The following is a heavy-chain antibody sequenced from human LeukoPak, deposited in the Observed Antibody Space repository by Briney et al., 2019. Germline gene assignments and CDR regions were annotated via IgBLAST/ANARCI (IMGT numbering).Heavy chain of an antibody. CDR1: GFTFSSYS. CDR3: ARDLSYYYDSSGYYFPGGDY. CDR2: ISSSSSTI. D-gene: IGHD3-22*01. V-gene: IGHV3-48*02. Sequence: GGSLRLSCAASGFTFSSYSMNWVRQAPGKGLEWVSYISSSSSTIYYADSVKGRFTISRDNAKNSLHLQMNSLRDEDTAVYYCARDLSYYYDSSGYYFPGGDYWGQGTLVTVSS. J-gene: IGHJ4*02.